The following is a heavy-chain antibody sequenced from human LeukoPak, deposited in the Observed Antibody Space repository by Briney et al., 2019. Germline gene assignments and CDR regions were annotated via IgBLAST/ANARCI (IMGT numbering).Heavy chain of an antibody. D-gene: IGHD2-15*01. Sequence: GGSLRLSCAASGFTVSSNYMSWVRQAPGKGLEWVSVIYSGGSTYYADSVKGRFTISRDNSKNTLYLQMNSLRAEDTAVYHCARDYCSGGSCYSKDYWGQGTLVTVSS. CDR1: GFTVSSNY. V-gene: IGHV3-66*01. J-gene: IGHJ4*02. CDR2: IYSGGST. CDR3: ARDYCSGGSCYSKDY.